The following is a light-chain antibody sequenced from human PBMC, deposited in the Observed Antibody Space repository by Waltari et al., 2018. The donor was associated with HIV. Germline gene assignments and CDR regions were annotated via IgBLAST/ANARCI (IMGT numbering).Light chain of an antibody. CDR3: QQGYSTPPIT. J-gene: IGKJ5*01. CDR1: QSISSY. CDR2: AAS. V-gene: IGKV1-39*01. Sequence: DIQLTQSPSSLSASVGDSVTIPCRASQSISSYLNWYQPKPGNAPKLLISAASRLQSGVPSRFIGSGFGTEFTVTISSLQPEDFATYYCQQGYSTPPITFGQGTRLDIK.